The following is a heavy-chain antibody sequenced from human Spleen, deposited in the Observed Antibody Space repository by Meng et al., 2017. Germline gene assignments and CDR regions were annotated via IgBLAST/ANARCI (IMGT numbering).Heavy chain of an antibody. CDR1: GYTFSDHY. Sequence: QVQMVQSGAEVKMPGASVRVSCKVSGYTFSDHYIHWLRQAPGQGLEWMGRIRPDSGGTDYAQSFQGRVTMTRDTSISTAYMQLSRLTSDDTAVYYCARDEGSSSSHDYWGQGTLVTVSS. D-gene: IGHD6-6*01. J-gene: IGHJ4*02. CDR3: ARDEGSSSSHDY. V-gene: IGHV1-2*06. CDR2: IRPDSGGT.